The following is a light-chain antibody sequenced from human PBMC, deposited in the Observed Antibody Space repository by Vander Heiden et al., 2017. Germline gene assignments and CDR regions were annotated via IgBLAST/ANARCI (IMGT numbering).Light chain of an antibody. V-gene: IGKV4-1*01. J-gene: IGKJ2*01. CDR1: QSVLYSSNNKNY. Sequence: DIVLTQSPDSVAVSLGEGAPNNCKSSQSVLYSSNNKNYLAWYQQKPGQPPKLLIYWASTRESGVPDRFSGSGSGTDFTLTISSLQAEDVAVYYCQQYYSTPLTFGQGTKLEIK. CDR2: WAS. CDR3: QQYYSTPLT.